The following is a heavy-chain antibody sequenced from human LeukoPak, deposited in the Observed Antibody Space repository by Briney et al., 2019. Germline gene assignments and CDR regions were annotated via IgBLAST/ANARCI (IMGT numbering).Heavy chain of an antibody. CDR1: GFTFSSYA. J-gene: IGHJ4*02. Sequence: AGGSLRLSCAASGFTFSSYAMSWVRQAPGKGLEWVAFIRYDGSNKYYADSVKGRFTISRDNSKNTLYLQMNSLRAEDTAVYYCAKGPYGSGSELVWGQGTLVTVSS. D-gene: IGHD3-10*01. CDR3: AKGPYGSGSELV. V-gene: IGHV3-30*02. CDR2: IRYDGSNK.